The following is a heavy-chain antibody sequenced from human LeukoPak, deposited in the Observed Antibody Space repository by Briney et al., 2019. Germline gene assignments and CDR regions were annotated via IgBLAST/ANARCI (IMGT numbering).Heavy chain of an antibody. J-gene: IGHJ6*02. CDR3: ARVNGSGSYRPYYYYGMDV. Sequence: SETLSLTCAVYGGSFSGYYWSWIRQPPGKGLEWIGEINHSGSTNYNPSLKSRVTISVDTSKNQFSLKLSSVTAADTAVCYCARVNGSGSYRPYYYYGMDVWGQGTTVTVSS. CDR2: INHSGST. D-gene: IGHD3-10*01. CDR1: GGSFSGYY. V-gene: IGHV4-34*01.